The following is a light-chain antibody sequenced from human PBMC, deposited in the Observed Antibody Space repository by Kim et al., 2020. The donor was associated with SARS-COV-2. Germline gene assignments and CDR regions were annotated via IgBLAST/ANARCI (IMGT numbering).Light chain of an antibody. CDR1: QGISSQ. CDR2: AAS. CDR3: QQLNNYPYT. Sequence: IQLTQSPSFLSASAGDRVTITCRASQGISSQLAWFQQKPGKPPKLLIYAASTLQGGVSSRFSGSGSGTEFTLTISSLQPEDFATYYCQQLNNYPYTFGHGTKLEI. J-gene: IGKJ2*01. V-gene: IGKV1-9*01.